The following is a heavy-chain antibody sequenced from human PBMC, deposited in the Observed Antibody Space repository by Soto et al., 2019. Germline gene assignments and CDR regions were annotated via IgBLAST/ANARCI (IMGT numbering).Heavy chain of an antibody. CDR1: GFTFSGSA. V-gene: IGHV3-73*02. J-gene: IGHJ3*02. D-gene: IGHD3-22*01. CDR3: TSPTYYYDSSGPTPDPFDI. Sequence: EVQLVESGGGLVQPGGSLKLSCAASGFTFSGSAMHWVLQASGKGLEWVGLIRSKANSYATAYAASVKGRFTISRDDSKTTAYLQMNSLKTEDTAVYYFTSPTYYYDSSGPTPDPFDIWGQGTMVTVSS. CDR2: IRSKANSYAT.